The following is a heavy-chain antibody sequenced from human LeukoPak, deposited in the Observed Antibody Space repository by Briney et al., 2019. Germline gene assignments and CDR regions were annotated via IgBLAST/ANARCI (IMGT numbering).Heavy chain of an antibody. CDR3: AREWGLESSGYYYAY. CDR1: GYTFTSYG. V-gene: IGHV1-18*01. CDR2: ISAYNGNT. D-gene: IGHD3-22*01. J-gene: IGHJ4*02. Sequence: ASVKVSCKASGYTFTSYGISWVRQAPGQGLEWMGWISAYNGNTNYAQKLQGRVTMTTDTSTSTAYMELRSLRSDDTAVYYCAREWGLESSGYYYAYWGQGTLVTVSS.